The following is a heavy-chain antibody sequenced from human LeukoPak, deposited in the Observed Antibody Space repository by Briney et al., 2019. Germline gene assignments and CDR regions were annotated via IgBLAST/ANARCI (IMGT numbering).Heavy chain of an antibody. D-gene: IGHD3-10*01. CDR3: AKDMYYYGSGSPFDY. CDR1: GGSFSGYY. V-gene: IGHV4-34*01. CDR2: INHSGST. J-gene: IGHJ4*02. Sequence: PSETLSLTCAVYGGSFSGYYWSWIRQPPGKGLEWIGEINHSGSTNYNPSLKSRVTISVDTSKNQFSLKLSSVTAADTAVYYCAKDMYYYGSGSPFDYWGQGTLVTISS.